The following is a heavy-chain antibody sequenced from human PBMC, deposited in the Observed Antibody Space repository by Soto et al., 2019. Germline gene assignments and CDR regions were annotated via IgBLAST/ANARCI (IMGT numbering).Heavy chain of an antibody. J-gene: IGHJ5*02. CDR2: INQDGTEK. V-gene: IGHV3-7*01. D-gene: IGHD1-26*01. CDR3: ARIIVRNNNWFDP. CDR1: GFIFSSYW. Sequence: GSLRLSCAASGFIFSSYWMTWVRQAPGTGLEWVANINQDGTEKYYVESAKGRFTTSRDNAKNSLYLQMNSLRAEDTAVYYCARIIVRNNNWFDPWGQGTLVTVSS.